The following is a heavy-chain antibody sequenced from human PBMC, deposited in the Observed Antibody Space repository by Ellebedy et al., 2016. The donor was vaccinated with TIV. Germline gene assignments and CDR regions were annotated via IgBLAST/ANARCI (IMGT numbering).Heavy chain of an antibody. CDR3: AGLLRTAGYYFDY. CDR1: GRPISRYY. D-gene: IGHD4-17*01. V-gene: IGHV4-59*13. CDR2: IYYSGST. Sequence: SETLSLXXTVSGRPISRYYCTWIRQPPGKGLEWIRYIYYSGSTNYNPSLKSRVTISVDTSKNQFSLKLSSVTAADTAVYYCAGLLRTAGYYFDYWGQGTLVTVSS. J-gene: IGHJ4*02.